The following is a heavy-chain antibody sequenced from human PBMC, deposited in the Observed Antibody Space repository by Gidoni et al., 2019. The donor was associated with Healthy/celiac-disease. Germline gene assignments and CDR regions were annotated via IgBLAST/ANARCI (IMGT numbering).Heavy chain of an antibody. V-gene: IGHV4-61*02. CDR1: GGSISSGSYY. J-gene: IGHJ4*02. CDR2: IYTSGST. Sequence: QVQLQESCPGLVKPSQTLSLTCTVSGGSISSGSYYWGWIRQPAGKGLGWIGRIYTSGSTNYNPSLKSRVTMSVDTSKNQFSLKLSSVTAADTAVYYCARGGGYDFWSGSYPLDYWGQGTLVTVSS. D-gene: IGHD3-3*01. CDR3: ARGGGYDFWSGSYPLDY.